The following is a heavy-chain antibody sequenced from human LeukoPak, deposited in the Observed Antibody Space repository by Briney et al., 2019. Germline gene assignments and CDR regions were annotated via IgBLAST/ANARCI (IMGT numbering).Heavy chain of an antibody. CDR3: ARDYGSGSSDAFDI. V-gene: IGHV1-69*13. J-gene: IGHJ3*02. CDR1: GGTFSSYD. CDR2: IIPIFGTA. D-gene: IGHD3-10*01. Sequence: ASVKVSCKASGGTFSSYDISWVRQAPGQGLEWMGGIIPIFGTANYAQKFQGRVTITADESTSTAYMELSSLRSEDTAVYYCARDYGSGSSDAFDIWGQGTMVTVSS.